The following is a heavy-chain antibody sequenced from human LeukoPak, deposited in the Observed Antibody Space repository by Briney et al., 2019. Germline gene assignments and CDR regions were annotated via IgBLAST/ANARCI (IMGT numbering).Heavy chain of an antibody. CDR2: IYSGGST. Sequence: GGSLRLSCAASGFTVSSNYMSWVRQAPGKGLEWVSVIYSGGSTYYADSVKGRFTISRDNSKNTLYLQMNSLRAEDTAVYYCARSSYSGAARPLYYFDYWGQGTLVTVSS. CDR3: ARSSYSGAARPLYYFDY. J-gene: IGHJ4*02. CDR1: GFTVSSNY. V-gene: IGHV3-66*02. D-gene: IGHD6-6*01.